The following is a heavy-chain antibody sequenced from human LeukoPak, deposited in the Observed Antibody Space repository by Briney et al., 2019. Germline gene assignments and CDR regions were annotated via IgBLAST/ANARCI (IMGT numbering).Heavy chain of an antibody. D-gene: IGHD4/OR15-4a*01. V-gene: IGHV3-74*01. CDR2: IHSDGSST. Sequence: QSGGSLRLSCVASGFTFSSYWMPWVRQAPGKGLVWVSRIHSDGSSTFYADSVKGRFTISRDDAKNTLYLQTNSLRAEDTAVYYCARTRGVNYPFDYWGQGTLVAVSS. J-gene: IGHJ4*02. CDR1: GFTFSSYW. CDR3: ARTRGVNYPFDY.